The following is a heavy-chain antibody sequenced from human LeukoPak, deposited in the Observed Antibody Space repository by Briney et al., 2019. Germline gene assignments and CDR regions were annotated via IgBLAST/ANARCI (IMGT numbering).Heavy chain of an antibody. CDR2: ISGSGGST. Sequence: GGSLRLSCAASGFTFSSYAMSWVRQAPGKGLEWVSAISGSGGSTYYADSVKGRFTISRDNAKNTLSLQMNSLRAEDTAFYYCAILAAAGTADYWGQGTLVTVSS. CDR3: AILAAAGTADY. CDR1: GFTFSSYA. D-gene: IGHD6-13*01. V-gene: IGHV3-23*01. J-gene: IGHJ4*02.